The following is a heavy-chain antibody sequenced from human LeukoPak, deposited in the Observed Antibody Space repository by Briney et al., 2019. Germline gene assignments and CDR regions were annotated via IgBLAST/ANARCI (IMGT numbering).Heavy chain of an antibody. J-gene: IGHJ5*02. CDR2: IYYSGST. V-gene: IGHV4-59*01. CDR1: GGSISSYY. Sequence: PSETLSLTCTVSGGSISSYYWSWIRQPPGKGLEWIGYIYYSGSTNYNPSLKSRVTISVDTSKNQFSLKLSSVTAADTAVYYCARDLSPYWFDPWGQGTLVTVSS. CDR3: ARDLSPYWFDP.